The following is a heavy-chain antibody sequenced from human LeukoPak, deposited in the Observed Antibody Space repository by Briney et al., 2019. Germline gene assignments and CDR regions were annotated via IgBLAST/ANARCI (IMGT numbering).Heavy chain of an antibody. V-gene: IGHV3-30-3*01. Sequence: GGSLRLSCAASGFTFSSYAMHWVRQAPGKGLEWVAVISYDGSNKYYADSVKGRFTISRDNSKNTLYLQMNSLRAEDTAVYYCARAEVAGTGYWGQGTLVTVSS. D-gene: IGHD6-19*01. J-gene: IGHJ4*02. CDR3: ARAEVAGTGY. CDR1: GFTFSSYA. CDR2: ISYDGSNK.